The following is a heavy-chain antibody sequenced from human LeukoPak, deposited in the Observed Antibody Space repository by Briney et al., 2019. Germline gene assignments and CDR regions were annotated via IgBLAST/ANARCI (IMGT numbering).Heavy chain of an antibody. D-gene: IGHD3-3*01. CDR1: GFTFRNSW. CDR2: IKEDGNEK. CDR3: ASLDFWSGYFDL. Sequence: PGGSLRLSCAASGFTFRNSWMSWVRQAPGKGLEWVANIKEDGNEKYYEDSVKGRFIIARDNVENSLFLQMNSLRAEDTAVYYCASLDFWSGYFDLWGRGTLVTVSS. J-gene: IGHJ2*01. V-gene: IGHV3-7*01.